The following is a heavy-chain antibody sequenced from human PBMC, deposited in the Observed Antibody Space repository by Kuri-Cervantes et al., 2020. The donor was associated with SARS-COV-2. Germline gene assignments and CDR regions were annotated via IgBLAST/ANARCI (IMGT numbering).Heavy chain of an antibody. CDR2: ISYDGSNK. CDR3: ARDGYDSSGYYLDY. J-gene: IGHJ4*02. V-gene: IGHV3-30-3*01. CDR1: GFTFSSSA. D-gene: IGHD3-22*01. Sequence: GESLKISCAASGFTFSSSAMHWVRQAPGKGLEWVAVISYDGSNKYYADSVKGRFTISRDNSKNTLYLQMNSLRAEDTAVYYCARDGYDSSGYYLDYWGQGTLVTVSS.